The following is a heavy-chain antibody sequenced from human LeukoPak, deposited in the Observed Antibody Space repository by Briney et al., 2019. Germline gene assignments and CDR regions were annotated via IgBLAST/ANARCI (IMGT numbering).Heavy chain of an antibody. Sequence: GGSLRLSCAASGFTFSSYWMHWVRQAPGKGLVWVSRINSDGSSTSYADSVKGRFTISRDNAKNTLYLQMNSLRAEDTAVYYCAREMTTVTRGEYYFDYWGQGTLVTVSS. J-gene: IGHJ4*02. CDR2: INSDGSST. CDR1: GFTFSSYW. D-gene: IGHD4-17*01. V-gene: IGHV3-74*01. CDR3: AREMTTVTRGEYYFDY.